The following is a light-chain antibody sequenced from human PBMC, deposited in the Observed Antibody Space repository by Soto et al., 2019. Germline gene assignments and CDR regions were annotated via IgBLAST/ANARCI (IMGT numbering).Light chain of an antibody. Sequence: EIVLPQSPGTLSLSPGERATLSCRASQSVSNSYLAWYQQKPGQAPRLLIYHASSRATGIPDRFSGSGSGTDFTLTISRLEPEDFSVYYCQQYCSSPVTFGQGTKLEIK. V-gene: IGKV3-20*01. CDR3: QQYCSSPVT. J-gene: IGKJ2*01. CDR2: HAS. CDR1: QSVSNSY.